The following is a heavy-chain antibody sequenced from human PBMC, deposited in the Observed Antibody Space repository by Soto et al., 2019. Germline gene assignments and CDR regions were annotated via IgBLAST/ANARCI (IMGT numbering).Heavy chain of an antibody. CDR3: AVGDWSNAFDI. Sequence: GGSLRLSCAASGFTVSSNYMSWVRQAPGKGLEWVSVIYSGGSTYYADSVKGRFTISRDNSKNTLYLQMNSLRAEDTAVYYCAVGDWSNAFDIWGQGTMVTVSS. J-gene: IGHJ3*02. V-gene: IGHV3-66*01. D-gene: IGHD3-9*01. CDR2: IYSGGST. CDR1: GFTVSSNY.